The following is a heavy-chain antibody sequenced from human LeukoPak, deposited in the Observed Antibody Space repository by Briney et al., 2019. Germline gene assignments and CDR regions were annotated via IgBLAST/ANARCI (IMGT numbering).Heavy chain of an antibody. V-gene: IGHV3-7*01. CDR1: GFTFSSYW. D-gene: IGHD5-18*01. Sequence: PGGSLRLSCAASGFTFSSYWMSWVRQAPGKGLEWVANIKQDGSEIHYVDSVKGQFTISRDNAKNSLYLQMNSLRAEDTAVYYCARPGYSYGNGYNWFDPWGQGTLVTVSS. CDR2: IKQDGSEI. CDR3: ARPGYSYGNGYNWFDP. J-gene: IGHJ5*02.